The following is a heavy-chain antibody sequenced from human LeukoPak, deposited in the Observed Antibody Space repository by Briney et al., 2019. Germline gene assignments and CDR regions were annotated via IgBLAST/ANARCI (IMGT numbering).Heavy chain of an antibody. CDR2: ISAYNGNT. D-gene: IGHD3-10*01. CDR3: ARDSLWFGELFFPLGTYYFDY. CDR1: GYTFTSYG. Sequence: ASVKVSCKASGYTFTSYGISWVRQAPGQGLEWMGWISAYNGNTNYAQKLQGRVTMTTDTSTSTAYIELRSLRSDDTAVYYCARDSLWFGELFFPLGTYYFDYWGQGTLVTVSS. V-gene: IGHV1-18*01. J-gene: IGHJ4*02.